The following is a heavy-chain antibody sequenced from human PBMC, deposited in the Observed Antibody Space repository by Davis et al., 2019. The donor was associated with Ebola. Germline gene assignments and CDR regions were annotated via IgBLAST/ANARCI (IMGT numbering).Heavy chain of an antibody. V-gene: IGHV1-69*13. CDR2: IIPIFGTA. Sequence: SVKVSCKASGYTFTSYGISWVRQAPGQGLEWMGGIIPIFGTANYAQKFQGRVTITADESTSTAYMELSSLRSEDTAVYYCARDGVPWFDPWGQGTLVTVSS. CDR1: GYTFTSYG. J-gene: IGHJ5*02. CDR3: ARDGVPWFDP. D-gene: IGHD2-8*01.